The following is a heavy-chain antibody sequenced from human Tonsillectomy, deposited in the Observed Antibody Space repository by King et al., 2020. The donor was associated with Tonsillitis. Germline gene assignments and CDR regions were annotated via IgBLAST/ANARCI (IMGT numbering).Heavy chain of an antibody. J-gene: IGHJ4*02. Sequence: LQLQESGPGLVKPSETLSLTCTVSGGSISSSSYYWGWIRQPPGKGLEWIGSIYYSGSTYYNPSLKSRVTISVDTSKKQFSLKLSSVTAADTAVYYCARTRSYDDLDYWGQGTLVTVSS. CDR3: ARTRSYDDLDY. D-gene: IGHD3-22*01. V-gene: IGHV4-39*01. CDR2: IYYSGST. CDR1: GGSISSSSYY.